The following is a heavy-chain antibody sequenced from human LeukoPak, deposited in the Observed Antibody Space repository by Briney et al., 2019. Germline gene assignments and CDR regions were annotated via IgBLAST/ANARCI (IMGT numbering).Heavy chain of an antibody. CDR3: ASDRPRWGIDY. D-gene: IGHD4-23*01. CDR2: INSDGSST. CDR1: GFTFSTYW. Sequence: PGGSLRLSCAASGFTFSTYWMHWVRQAPGKGLVWVSRINSDGSSTSYADYVKGRFTISRDNAKNTLYLQMNSLRAEDTALYYCASDRPRWGIDYWGQGTLVTVSS. J-gene: IGHJ4*02. V-gene: IGHV3-74*01.